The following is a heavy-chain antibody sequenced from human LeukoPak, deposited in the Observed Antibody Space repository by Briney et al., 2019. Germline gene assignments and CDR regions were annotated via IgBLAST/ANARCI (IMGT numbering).Heavy chain of an antibody. J-gene: IGHJ4*02. CDR1: GFTVSTNF. CDR3: ARDRGGSARFDY. V-gene: IGHV3-66*01. Sequence: PGGSLRLSCAVSGFTVSTNFMSWVRQAPGKGLEWVSVTYSGGNTYYADPVKGRFTISRDNSKYTLYLQMNSLRAEDTAVYYCARDRGGSARFDYWGQGTLVTVSS. D-gene: IGHD3-16*01. CDR2: TYSGGNT.